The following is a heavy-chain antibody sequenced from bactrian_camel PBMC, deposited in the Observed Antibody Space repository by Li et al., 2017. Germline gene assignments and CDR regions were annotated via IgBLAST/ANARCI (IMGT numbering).Heavy chain of an antibody. CDR3: AAALKGRVCGPPVLFVSDY. CDR1: GYTSTSYC. CDR2: IDRYSGTT. V-gene: IGHV3S1*01. J-gene: IGHJ4*01. D-gene: IGHD7*01. Sequence: HVQLVESGGGSVQAGGSRRLSCISGYTSTSYCMGWFRQAPGKEREGVATIDRYSGTTKYADSVKGRFTISTDNAKNTLYLQMNSLKYEDTAMYYCAAALKGRVCGPPVLFVSDYWGLGTQVTVS.